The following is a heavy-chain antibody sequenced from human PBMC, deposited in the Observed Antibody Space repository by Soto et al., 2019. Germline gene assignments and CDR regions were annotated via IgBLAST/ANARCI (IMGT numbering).Heavy chain of an antibody. V-gene: IGHV3-11*06. CDR3: VRGGGRGLFDP. CDR1: GFTFGDSY. J-gene: IGHJ5*02. CDR2: ISPGSRNT. Sequence: GGSLRLSCAGSGFTFGDSYMSWIRQAPGKGLEWLSYISPGSRNTAYADSVKGRFTISRDNAKKSLYLPMMSLTAEDTAIYYCVRGGGRGLFDPWGQGTMVTVSS. D-gene: IGHD2-15*01.